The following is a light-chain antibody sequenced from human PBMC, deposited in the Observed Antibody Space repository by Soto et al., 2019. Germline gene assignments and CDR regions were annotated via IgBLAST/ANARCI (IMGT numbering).Light chain of an antibody. CDR2: DVN. V-gene: IGLV2-14*03. CDR1: DSDVGGYDY. CDR3: SSYTSSITMI. J-gene: IGLJ2*01. Sequence: QSALTQPASVSGSPGQSITISCTGTDSDVGGYDYVSWYQHHPGKAPKLMIYDVNYRPSGVSSRFSGSKSGNTASLTISGLQAEDEADYYCSSYTSSITMIFGGGTKLTVL.